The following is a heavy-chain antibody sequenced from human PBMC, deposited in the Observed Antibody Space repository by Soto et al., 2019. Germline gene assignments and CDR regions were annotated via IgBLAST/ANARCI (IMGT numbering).Heavy chain of an antibody. V-gene: IGHV4-4*02. Sequence: QVQLQESGPGLEKPSGTLSLSCAVSGVSISSQDWWTWVRQPPGKGLEWIGESHQSGNTNYNSSLESRVTISVDKSKNQFSLNLSSVTVADTAVYYCATRDTSRFYWGQGTVVTVSS. CDR1: GVSISSQDW. J-gene: IGHJ4*02. CDR3: ATRDTSRFY. D-gene: IGHD6-13*01. CDR2: SHQSGNT.